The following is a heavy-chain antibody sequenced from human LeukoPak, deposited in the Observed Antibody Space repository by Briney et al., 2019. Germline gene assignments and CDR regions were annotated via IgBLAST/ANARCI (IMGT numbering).Heavy chain of an antibody. V-gene: IGHV3-23*01. Sequence: GGSLRLSCAASGFTFSSYAMSWVRQAPGKGLEWVSAISGSGGSTYYADSVKGRFTTSRDNSKNTLYLQMNSLRAEDTAVHYCAKGAMVRGVIIIDPWIKKAYYFDYWGQGTLVTVSS. D-gene: IGHD3-10*01. J-gene: IGHJ4*02. CDR3: AKGAMVRGVIIIDPWIKKAYYFDY. CDR1: GFTFSSYA. CDR2: ISGSGGST.